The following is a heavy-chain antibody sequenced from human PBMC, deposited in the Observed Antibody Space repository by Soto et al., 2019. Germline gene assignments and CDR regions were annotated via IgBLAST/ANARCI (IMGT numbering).Heavy chain of an antibody. V-gene: IGHV4-39*01. J-gene: IGHJ4*02. D-gene: IGHD3-9*01. Sequence: PSETLSLTCSVSDDSINSDKYYWGLIRQPPGKGLEWIGSIYYRGNAYYNPSLQTRVTISLDKSKSQFSLKLNSVTAADSAVYFCARLEGLATISYYFDFWGPGALVTVSS. CDR3: ARLEGLATISYYFDF. CDR1: DDSINSDKYY. CDR2: IYYRGNA.